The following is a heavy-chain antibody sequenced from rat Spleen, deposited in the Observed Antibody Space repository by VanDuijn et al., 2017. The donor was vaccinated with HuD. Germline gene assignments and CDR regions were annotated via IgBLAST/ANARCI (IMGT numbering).Heavy chain of an antibody. CDR1: GFSLTSNS. J-gene: IGHJ1*01. CDR2: MWSDGDT. D-gene: IGHD5-1*01. CDR3: ASLNWEGYWYFDF. V-gene: IGHV2-32*01. Sequence: QVQLKESGPGLVQPSQTLSLTCTVSGFSLTSNSVHWVRQPPGKGLEWMGVMWSDGDTSYNSALKSRLSISRDTSKSQVFLKMSSLQNEETATYYCASLNWEGYWYFDFWGPGTMVTVSS.